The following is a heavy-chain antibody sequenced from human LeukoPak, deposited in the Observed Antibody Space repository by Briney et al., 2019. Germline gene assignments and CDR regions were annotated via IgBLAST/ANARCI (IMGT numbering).Heavy chain of an antibody. Sequence: GRSLRLSCAASGFTFSNYGMHWVRQAPGKGLEWVALISYDGTNKFYADSVKGRFTISRDNSKNTLSLQMNSLRAEDTAVYYCAKDRGTAVAGTNWFDPWGQGTLVAVSS. CDR1: GFTFSNYG. V-gene: IGHV3-30*18. D-gene: IGHD6-19*01. CDR2: ISYDGTNK. CDR3: AKDRGTAVAGTNWFDP. J-gene: IGHJ5*02.